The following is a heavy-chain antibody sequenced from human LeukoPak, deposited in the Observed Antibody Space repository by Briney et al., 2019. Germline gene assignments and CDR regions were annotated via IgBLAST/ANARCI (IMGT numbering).Heavy chain of an antibody. J-gene: IGHJ5*02. CDR2: ISGSGSTI. V-gene: IGHV3-11*01. D-gene: IGHD6-19*01. Sequence: GGSLRLSCAASGFTFSDYYMSWIRQAPGKGLKWVSYISGSGSTIYYADSVKGRFTISRDNAKNSLYLQMNSLRAEDTAVYYCARSSLDSSGWYRPRTPNWFDPWGQGTLVTVSS. CDR3: ARSSLDSSGWYRPRTPNWFDP. CDR1: GFTFSDYY.